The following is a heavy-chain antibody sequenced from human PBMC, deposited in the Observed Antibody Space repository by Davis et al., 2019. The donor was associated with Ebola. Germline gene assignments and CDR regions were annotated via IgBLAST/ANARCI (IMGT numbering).Heavy chain of an antibody. CDR1: GYSFTSYW. Sequence: GESLNTPCKGSGYSFTSYWISWVRQMPGKGLEWNGRIDPSDSYTNYSTSFQGHVTISADKSISTAYLQWSSLKASDTAMYYCAVSPYYYYGMDVWGQGTTVTVSS. CDR3: AVSPYYYYGMDV. CDR2: IDPSDSYT. J-gene: IGHJ6*02. V-gene: IGHV5-10-1*01.